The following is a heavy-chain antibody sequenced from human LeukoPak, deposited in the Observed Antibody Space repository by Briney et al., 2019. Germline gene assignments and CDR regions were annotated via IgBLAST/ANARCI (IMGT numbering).Heavy chain of an antibody. CDR1: GGSFSGYY. CDR3: ARENYDFWSGYFVGDYFDY. V-gene: IGHV4-34*01. J-gene: IGHJ4*02. CDR2: INHSGST. D-gene: IGHD3-3*01. Sequence: SETLSLTCAVYGGSFSGYYWSWIRQPPGKGLEWIGEINHSGSTNYNPSLKSRVTISVDTSKNQFFLKLRSVTAADTAVYYCARENYDFWSGYFVGDYFDYWGQGTLVTVSS.